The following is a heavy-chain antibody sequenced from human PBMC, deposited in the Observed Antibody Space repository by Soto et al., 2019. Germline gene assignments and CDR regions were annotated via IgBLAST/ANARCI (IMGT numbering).Heavy chain of an antibody. V-gene: IGHV3-21*01. CDR2: LSSSSSYI. Sequence: GGSLRLSCAASGFTFSSYCMNWFRQAPGEGLEWVSCLSSSSSYIYYAASVKGRFTIPRDNSKNTLYLQMNSLRAEDTAVYYCARGYSGFLCYYDSSGLEYFQHWGQGTLVTVSS. J-gene: IGHJ1*01. CDR1: GFTFSSYC. D-gene: IGHD3-22*01. CDR3: ARGYSGFLCYYDSSGLEYFQH.